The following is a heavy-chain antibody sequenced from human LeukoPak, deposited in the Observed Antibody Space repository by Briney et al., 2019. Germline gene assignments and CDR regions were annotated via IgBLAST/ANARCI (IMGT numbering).Heavy chain of an antibody. CDR1: GGSIGSYY. V-gene: IGHV4-59*01. D-gene: IGHD3-16*02. J-gene: IGHJ4*02. CDR3: ARGYDYAWGSYRPHFDY. Sequence: PSQTLSLTCTVSGGSIGSYYWNWIRQPPGKGLEWIGYIYYSGSTNYSPSLKSRVTISVDTSKNQFSLKLSSVTAADTAIYYCARGYDYAWGSYRPHFDYWGQGTLVTVSS. CDR2: IYYSGST.